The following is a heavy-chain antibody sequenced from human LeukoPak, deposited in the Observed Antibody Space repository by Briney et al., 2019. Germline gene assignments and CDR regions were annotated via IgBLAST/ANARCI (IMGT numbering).Heavy chain of an antibody. CDR2: ISFDGTDA. CDR1: GFTFSSYA. CDR3: ARQSGTMVTTRFDY. D-gene: IGHD4-17*01. Sequence: GGSLRLSCAASGFTFSSYAIHWVRQAPGKGLEWVAVISFDGTDAFYADSVKGRFTISRDNAKNSLYLQMNSLRAEDTAIYYCARQSGTMVTTRFDYWGQGTLVTVSS. J-gene: IGHJ4*02. V-gene: IGHV3-30*04.